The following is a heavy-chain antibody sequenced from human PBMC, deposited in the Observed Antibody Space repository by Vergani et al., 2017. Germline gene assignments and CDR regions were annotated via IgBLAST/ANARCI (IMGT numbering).Heavy chain of an antibody. CDR3: ARVNDFWSGYYSGVYYYYYMDV. CDR1: GGTFSSYA. V-gene: IGHV1-69*01. J-gene: IGHJ6*03. CDR2: IIPIFGTA. Sequence: QVQLVQSGAEVKKPGSSVKVSCKASGGTFSSYAISWVRQAPGQGLEWMGGIIPIFGTANYAQKVQGRVTITADESTSTAYMELSSLRSEDTAVYYCARVNDFWSGYYSGVYYYYYMDVWGKGTTVTVYS. D-gene: IGHD3-3*01.